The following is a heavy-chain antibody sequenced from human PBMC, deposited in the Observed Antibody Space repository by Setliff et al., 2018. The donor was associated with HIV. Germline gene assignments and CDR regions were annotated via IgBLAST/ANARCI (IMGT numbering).Heavy chain of an antibody. D-gene: IGHD3-22*01. CDR2: INPNSGGT. J-gene: IGHJ3*02. V-gene: IGHV1-2*02. CDR3: AREGSSDSSPGGHDALDI. Sequence: ASVKVSCKASGYTFTDYYIHWVRQAPGQGLEWMGWINPNSGGTNYAQRFQGRVTMTRDTSIGTAYMELRRLRSDDTAAYYCAREGSSDSSPGGHDALDIWGQGTMVTVSS. CDR1: GYTFTDYY.